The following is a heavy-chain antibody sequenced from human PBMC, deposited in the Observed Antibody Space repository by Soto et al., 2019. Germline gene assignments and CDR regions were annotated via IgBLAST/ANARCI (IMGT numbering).Heavy chain of an antibody. CDR3: AVGRHKTSGSNTWFDP. CDR1: GVTFSSYA. Sequence: LRLSCAASGVTFSSYAMNWVRQAPGKGLEWVSTISNTGGGTFYAGSVRGRFTISRDNSNNTLYLQMHRLRADDSAIYFCAVGRHKTSGSNTWFDPWGRGTQVTVS. J-gene: IGHJ5*02. V-gene: IGHV3-23*01. CDR2: ISNTGGGT. D-gene: IGHD3-22*01.